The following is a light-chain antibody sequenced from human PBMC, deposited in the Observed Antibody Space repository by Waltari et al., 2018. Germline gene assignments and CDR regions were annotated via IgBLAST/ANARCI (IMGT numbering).Light chain of an antibody. V-gene: IGLV1-44*01. CDR2: SND. CDR1: RSNIRSNS. CDR3: SAWDDTLHAFV. J-gene: IGLJ1*01. Sequence: QSVLTQPPSASGTPGQGVTISCSGARSNIRSNSVHWFQHLPRTGPKLLIHSNDERPSGVPDRFSASKSGTSASLTISGLQSEDEADYYCSAWDDTLHAFVFGTGTTVTVL.